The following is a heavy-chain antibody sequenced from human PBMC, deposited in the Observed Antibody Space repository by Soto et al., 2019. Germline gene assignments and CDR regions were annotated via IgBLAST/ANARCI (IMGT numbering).Heavy chain of an antibody. CDR3: ARAPKVSGSSQTRPDF. Sequence: SETLSLTCSIYSGSFSGYYWSWIRQPPGKGLEWIGEISRSGNTNYSPSLKSRVSISIDTSKKQFSLNLASVSAADTAVYYCARAPKVSGSSQTRPDFWGQGTLVTVSS. CDR1: SGSFSGYY. J-gene: IGHJ4*02. D-gene: IGHD6-6*01. CDR2: ISRSGNT. V-gene: IGHV4-34*01.